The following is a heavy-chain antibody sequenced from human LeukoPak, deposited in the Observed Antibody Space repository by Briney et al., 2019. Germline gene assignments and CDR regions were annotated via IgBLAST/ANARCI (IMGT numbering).Heavy chain of an antibody. Sequence: GGSLRLSCAASGFTFSSYGMHWVRQAPGKGLEWVAFIRYDGSNKYYADSVKGRFTISRDNSKNTLYLQMNSLRAEDTAVYYCATHREPQLQYDAFDIWGQGTMVTVSS. CDR2: IRYDGSNK. CDR1: GFTFSSYG. V-gene: IGHV3-30*02. D-gene: IGHD2-2*02. CDR3: ATHREPQLQYDAFDI. J-gene: IGHJ3*02.